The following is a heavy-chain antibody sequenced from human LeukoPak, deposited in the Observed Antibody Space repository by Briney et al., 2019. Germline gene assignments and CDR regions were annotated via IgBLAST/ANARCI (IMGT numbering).Heavy chain of an antibody. V-gene: IGHV1-69*04. CDR1: GGTFSIYA. J-gene: IGHJ6*02. CDR3: ARENRVVVAANYYYYGMDV. D-gene: IGHD2-15*01. CDR2: IIPIFGIA. Sequence: ASVKVSCKASGGTFSIYAISWVRQAPGQGVEWMGRIIPIFGIANYAQKFQGRVTITADKSTSTAYMELSSLRSEDTAVYYCARENRVVVAANYYYYGMDVWGQGTTVTVS.